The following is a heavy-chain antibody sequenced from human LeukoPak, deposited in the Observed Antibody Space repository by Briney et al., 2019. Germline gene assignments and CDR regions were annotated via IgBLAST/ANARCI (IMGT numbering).Heavy chain of an antibody. D-gene: IGHD3-3*01. CDR3: ARTRITIFGVVTEADY. Sequence: ASVKVSCKASGYTFTSYYMHWVRQAPGQGLEWMGIINPSGGSTSYAQKFQGRVTMTRDTSTSTVYMEPSSLRSEDTAVYYCARTRITIFGVVTEADYWGQGTLVTVSS. CDR1: GYTFTSYY. CDR2: INPSGGST. V-gene: IGHV1-46*01. J-gene: IGHJ4*02.